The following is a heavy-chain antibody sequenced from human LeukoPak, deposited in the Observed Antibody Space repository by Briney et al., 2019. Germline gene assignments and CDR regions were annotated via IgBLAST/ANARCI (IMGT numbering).Heavy chain of an antibody. CDR2: INHSGST. D-gene: IGHD6-13*01. V-gene: IGHV4-34*01. Sequence: SETLSLTCAVNGGSFSGHYWTWIRQPPGKGLEWIGEINHSGSTYYSPSLKSRVTISLDTSKNHFSLKLSSVTAADTAVYYCARGYSSSWYWFDPWGQGTLVTVSS. CDR3: ARGYSSSWYWFDP. J-gene: IGHJ5*02. CDR1: GGSFSGHY.